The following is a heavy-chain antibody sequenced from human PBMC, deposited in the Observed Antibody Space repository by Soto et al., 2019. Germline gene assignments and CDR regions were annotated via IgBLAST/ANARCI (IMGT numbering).Heavy chain of an antibody. CDR1: GFTFSSYA. D-gene: IGHD3-9*01. V-gene: IGHV3-23*01. CDR2: LYGSGRGI. Sequence: EVQLLESGGGLVQPGGSLRLSCAASGFTFSSYAMIWARQAPGRGLEWVSGLYGSGRGIFYADSVKGRFTISRDNSKNTLYLQMNSLRAEDTAVYYCARVDYDILSGQADGMDVWGQGTTVTVSS. J-gene: IGHJ6*02. CDR3: ARVDYDILSGQADGMDV.